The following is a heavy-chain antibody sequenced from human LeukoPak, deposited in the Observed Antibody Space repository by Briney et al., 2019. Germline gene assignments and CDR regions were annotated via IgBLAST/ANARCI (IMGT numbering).Heavy chain of an antibody. CDR1: GYSIGSGYY. J-gene: IGHJ4*02. CDR3: ARLVGSSWYHEVLFGRDY. CDR2: IYHSGST. Sequence: SGTLSLTCTVSGYSIGSGYYWGWIRQPPGQGLEWIGSIYHSGSTYYNPSLKSRVTISVDTSKNQLSLKLSSVTAADTATYYCARLVGSSWYHEVLFGRDYWGQGTLVTVSS. D-gene: IGHD6-13*01. V-gene: IGHV4-38-2*02.